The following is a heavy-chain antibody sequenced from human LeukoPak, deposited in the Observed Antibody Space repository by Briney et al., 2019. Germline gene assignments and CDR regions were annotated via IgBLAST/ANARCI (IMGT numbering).Heavy chain of an antibody. J-gene: IGHJ6*04. Sequence: PSETLSLTCTVSGGSISSYYWSWIRQPPGKGLGWIGYIYYSGSTNYNPSLKSRVTISVDTSKNQFSLKLSSVTAADTAVYYCAGAGFGELYYYYGMDVWGKGTTVTVSS. CDR2: IYYSGST. CDR1: GGSISSYY. V-gene: IGHV4-59*01. D-gene: IGHD3-10*01. CDR3: AGAGFGELYYYYGMDV.